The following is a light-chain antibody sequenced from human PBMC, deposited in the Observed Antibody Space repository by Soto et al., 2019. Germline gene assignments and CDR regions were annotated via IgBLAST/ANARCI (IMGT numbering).Light chain of an antibody. Sequence: DIQMTQSPSSVSASVGDRVTITCRASQGIDNWLAWYQQKPGKAPNLLIYGASSLQSGAPSRFSGSGSGTDFTLTISSLQPEDFATYYCQQANTFPLTFGGGTKVDIK. CDR1: QGIDNW. CDR2: GAS. CDR3: QQANTFPLT. J-gene: IGKJ4*01. V-gene: IGKV1-12*01.